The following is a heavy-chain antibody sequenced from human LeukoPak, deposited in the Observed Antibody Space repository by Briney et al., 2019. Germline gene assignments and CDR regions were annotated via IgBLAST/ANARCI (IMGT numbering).Heavy chain of an antibody. J-gene: IGHJ4*02. D-gene: IGHD1-26*01. Sequence: PGGSLRLSCAASGSPFSSYWMHWVRQAPGKGLVWVSRINIDGSNTNYADSVKGRFTISRDDAKNTLYLQMDSLRAEDTAVYYCAGSLGGAYDYWGQGTLVTVSS. CDR3: AGSLGGAYDY. CDR2: INIDGSNT. V-gene: IGHV3-74*01. CDR1: GSPFSSYW.